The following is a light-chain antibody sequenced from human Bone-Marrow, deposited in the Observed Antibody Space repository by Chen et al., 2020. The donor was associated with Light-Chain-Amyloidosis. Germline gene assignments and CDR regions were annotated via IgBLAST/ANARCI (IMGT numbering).Light chain of an antibody. CDR3: QVWDRSSDRPV. CDR1: NIGSTS. J-gene: IGLJ3*02. Sequence: SYVLTQPSSVSVAPGQTATIACGGNNIGSTSVHWYQQTPGQAPLLVVYDDSDRPSGIPERLSGSNSGNTATLTISRVEAVDEADSYCQVWDRSSDRPVFGGGTKLTVL. V-gene: IGLV3-21*02. CDR2: DDS.